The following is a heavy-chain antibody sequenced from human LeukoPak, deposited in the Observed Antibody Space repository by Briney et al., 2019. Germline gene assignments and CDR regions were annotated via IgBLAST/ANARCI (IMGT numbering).Heavy chain of an antibody. V-gene: IGHV3-30*02. CDR2: IRYDGSNI. D-gene: IGHD3-10*01. Sequence: GGSLRLSCAASGFTFSRNGMHWVRQAPGKGLEWVAFIRYDGSNIYYADSVKGRFTISRDNSKNTLYLQMNSLRAEDTAVYYCAKASSIRGVIIWYYFDYWGQGTLVTVSS. CDR1: GFTFSRNG. J-gene: IGHJ4*02. CDR3: AKASSIRGVIIWYYFDY.